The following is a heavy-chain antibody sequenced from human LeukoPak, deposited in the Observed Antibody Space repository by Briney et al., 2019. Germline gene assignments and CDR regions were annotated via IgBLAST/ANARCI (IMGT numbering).Heavy chain of an antibody. J-gene: IGHJ4*02. Sequence: PGGSLRLSCAASGFTFSNYWMSWVRQAPGKGLEWVANIKQDGSEKYYVNSVKGRFTISRDNSKNTLYLQMNSLRAEDTAVYYCARDPSGFGEFFDYWGQGTLVTVSS. V-gene: IGHV3-7*01. D-gene: IGHD3-10*01. CDR1: GFTFSNYW. CDR3: ARDPSGFGEFFDY. CDR2: IKQDGSEK.